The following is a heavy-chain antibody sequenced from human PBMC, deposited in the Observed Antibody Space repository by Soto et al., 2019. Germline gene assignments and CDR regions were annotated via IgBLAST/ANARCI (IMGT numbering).Heavy chain of an antibody. Sequence: GGSQRLSYAASGLTFSSHSMYWILQATGKGLEWVSSISTTSTYIYYADSVKGRFTISRDNAKSSLYLQMNSLRAEDTAVYYCARIFWSGTITEYYFDYWGHGTLVTVSS. D-gene: IGHD3-3*01. CDR1: GLTFSSHS. CDR3: ARIFWSGTITEYYFDY. J-gene: IGHJ4*01. V-gene: IGHV3-21*01. CDR2: ISTTSTYI.